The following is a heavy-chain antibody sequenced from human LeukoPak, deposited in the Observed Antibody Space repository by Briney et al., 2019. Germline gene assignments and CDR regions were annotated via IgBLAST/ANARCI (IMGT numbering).Heavy chain of an antibody. J-gene: IGHJ4*02. CDR1: GFTFSSYW. Sequence: PGGSLRLSCAASGFTFSSYWMHWVRQAPGKGLVWVSRINSDGSSTSYADSVKGRFTISRDNAKNTLYLEMNSLRVEDTTVYYCARGPRILAAGSYYFDYWGQGSLVTVSS. V-gene: IGHV3-74*01. CDR2: INSDGSST. D-gene: IGHD6-13*01. CDR3: ARGPRILAAGSYYFDY.